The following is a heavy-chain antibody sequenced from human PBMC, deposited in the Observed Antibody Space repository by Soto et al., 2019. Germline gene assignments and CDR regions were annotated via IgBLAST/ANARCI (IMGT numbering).Heavy chain of an antibody. J-gene: IGHJ4*02. CDR1: GFTFTAYG. Sequence: ASVKVSCKTSGFTFTAYGLAWLRQAPGQRPEWMGWVSTNNADTNYAQKFQGRVTMTTETSTRTTYMELRSLRSDDTAVYYCARELNTDPSAYYSFAYWGQGTLVTVSS. V-gene: IGHV1-18*01. CDR3: ARELNTDPSAYYSFAY. D-gene: IGHD3-22*01. CDR2: VSTNNADT.